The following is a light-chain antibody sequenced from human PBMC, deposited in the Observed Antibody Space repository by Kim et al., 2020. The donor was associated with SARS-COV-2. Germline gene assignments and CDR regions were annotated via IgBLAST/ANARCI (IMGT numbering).Light chain of an antibody. Sequence: DIQMTQSPSSVSASVGDRVTITCRASQGISSLLAWYQQKPEKAPKLLVYAASTLQSGVPSRFSGSGSGTDFTLTISGLQPEELATYYCQQAHSFPITFGQGTRLEIK. CDR1: QGISSL. CDR2: AAS. V-gene: IGKV1-12*01. J-gene: IGKJ5*01. CDR3: QQAHSFPIT.